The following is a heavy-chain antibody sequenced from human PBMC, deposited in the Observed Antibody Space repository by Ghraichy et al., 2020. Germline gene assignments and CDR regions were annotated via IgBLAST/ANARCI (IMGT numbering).Heavy chain of an antibody. J-gene: IGHJ4*02. CDR3: AKGRLIVGAIDFDY. V-gene: IGHV3-23*01. CDR2: ISGSGGST. Sequence: GGSLRLSCAASGFTFSSYAMSWVRQAPGKGLEWVSAISGSGGSTYYADSVKGRFTISRDNYKNTLYLQMNSLRAEDTAVYYCAKGRLIVGAIDFDYWGQGTLVTVSS. CDR1: GFTFSSYA. D-gene: IGHD1-26*01.